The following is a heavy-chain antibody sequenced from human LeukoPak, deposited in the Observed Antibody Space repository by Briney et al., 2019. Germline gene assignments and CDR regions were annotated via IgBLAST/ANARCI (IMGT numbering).Heavy chain of an antibody. Sequence: PSETLSLTCTVSGASISDSDFFWAWVRQPPGKGLEWIGYIYYSGSTNYNPSLKSRVTISLDTSKNQFSLKLSSVTAADTAVYYCARSTWLLDKWGQGTLVTVSS. V-gene: IGHV4-61*05. J-gene: IGHJ4*02. CDR2: IYYSGST. CDR1: GASISDSDFF. D-gene: IGHD3-22*01. CDR3: ARSTWLLDK.